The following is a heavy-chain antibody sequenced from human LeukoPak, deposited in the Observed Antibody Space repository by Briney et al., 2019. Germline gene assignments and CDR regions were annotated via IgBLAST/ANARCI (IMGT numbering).Heavy chain of an antibody. V-gene: IGHV3-30-3*01. J-gene: IGHJ4*02. CDR2: ISYDGSNK. CDR3: VKAARLVAATSYFDH. D-gene: IGHD2-15*01. CDR1: GFTFSSYA. Sequence: PGGSLRLSCAASGFTFSSYAMHWVREAPGKGLEWVAVISYDGSNKYYADSVKGRFTISRDNSKNTLYLQMNSLRAEDTAVYYCVKAARLVAATSYFDHWGQGTLVTVSS.